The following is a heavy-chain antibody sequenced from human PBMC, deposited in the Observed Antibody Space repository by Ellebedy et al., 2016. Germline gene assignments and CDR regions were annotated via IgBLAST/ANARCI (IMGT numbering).Heavy chain of an antibody. CDR3: TKDLLRTSSSPFDY. D-gene: IGHD6-6*01. V-gene: IGHV3-7*03. CDR2: IKQDGSEK. Sequence: GESLKISCAASGFTFSSYWMSWVRQAPGKGLEWVANIKQDGSEKYYVDSVKGRFTISRDNAKNSLYLQMNSLRAEDTALYYCTKDLLRTSSSPFDYWGQGTLVTVSS. J-gene: IGHJ4*02. CDR1: GFTFSSYW.